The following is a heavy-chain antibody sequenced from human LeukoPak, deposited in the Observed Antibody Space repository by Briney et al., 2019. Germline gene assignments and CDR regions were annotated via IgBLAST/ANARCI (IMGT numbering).Heavy chain of an antibody. CDR3: ARTYDFWSGRYFDY. V-gene: IGHV3-9*01. Sequence: GGSLRLSCAASGFTFDDYAVHWVRQAPGKGLEWVSGISWNSGSIGYADSVKGRFTISRDNAKNSLYLQMNSLRAEDTALYYCARTYDFWSGRYFDYWGQGTLVTVSS. CDR2: ISWNSGSI. D-gene: IGHD3-3*01. J-gene: IGHJ4*02. CDR1: GFTFDDYA.